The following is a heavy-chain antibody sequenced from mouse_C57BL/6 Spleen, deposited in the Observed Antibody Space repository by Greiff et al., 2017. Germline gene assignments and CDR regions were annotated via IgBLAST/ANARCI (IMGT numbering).Heavy chain of an antibody. D-gene: IGHD3-2*02. CDR3: AIGDSSGYDAMDY. Sequence: EVQLVESGGGLVKPGGSLKLSCAASGFTFSSYAMSWVRQTPEKRLEWVATISDGGSYTYYPDNVKGRFTISRDNAKNNLYLQMSHLKSEDTAMYYCAIGDSSGYDAMDYWGQGTSVTVSS. J-gene: IGHJ4*01. CDR2: ISDGGSYT. V-gene: IGHV5-4*01. CDR1: GFTFSSYA.